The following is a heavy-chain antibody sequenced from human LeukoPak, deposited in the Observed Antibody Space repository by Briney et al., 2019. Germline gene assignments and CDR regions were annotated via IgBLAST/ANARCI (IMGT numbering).Heavy chain of an antibody. CDR3: ARSLGGSFYYDY. CDR2: VYYSGST. V-gene: IGHV4-39*01. CDR1: GGSISSSSYF. D-gene: IGHD2-15*01. J-gene: IGHJ4*02. Sequence: SETLSFTCTVSGGSISSSSYFWVWIRQPPGKGLEWIGSVYYSGSTYYNPSLKSRVTISVNTSKNQFSLKLSSVTAADTAVYYCARSLGGSFYYDYWGQGTLVTVSS.